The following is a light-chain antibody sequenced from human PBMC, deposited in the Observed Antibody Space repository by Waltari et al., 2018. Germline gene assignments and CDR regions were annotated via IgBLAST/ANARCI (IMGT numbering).Light chain of an antibody. CDR3: QQYYSYPPT. J-gene: IGKJ3*01. Sequence: DVQMTQSPSSLSASVGDRVTITCRASPGVGHYLAWLRQKSGKAPESLIYAASTLQPGAPSTISGSGSGTHFTLTISSLQPEDLGTYYCQQYYSYPPTFGPGTKV. CDR1: PGVGHY. V-gene: IGKV1-16*01. CDR2: AAS.